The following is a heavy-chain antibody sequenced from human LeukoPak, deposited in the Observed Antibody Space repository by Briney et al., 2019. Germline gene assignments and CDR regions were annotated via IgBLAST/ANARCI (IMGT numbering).Heavy chain of an antibody. D-gene: IGHD6-13*01. CDR2: IKQDGSEK. CDR3: ATSTAAAGTD. V-gene: IGHV3-7*03. Sequence: TGGSLRLSCAASGFTFSNLWMSRVRQAPGKGLKWVANIKQDGSEKYYVDSVKGRFTISRDNAQNSLYLQMNSLRAEDTAIYYCATSTAAAGTDWGQGTLVTVSS. J-gene: IGHJ4*02. CDR1: GFTFSNLW.